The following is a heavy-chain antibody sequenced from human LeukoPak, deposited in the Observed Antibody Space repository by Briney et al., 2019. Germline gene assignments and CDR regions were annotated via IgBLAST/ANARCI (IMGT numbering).Heavy chain of an antibody. J-gene: IGHJ3*02. CDR1: GGSISSGGYY. V-gene: IGHV4-31*03. Sequence: PSQTLSLTCTVSGGSISSGGYYWSWIRQHPGKGLEWIGYIYYSGSTYYNPSLKSRVTISVDTSKNQFSLKLSSVTAADTAVYYCARGFEMTFGVYDAFDIWGQGTMVTVSS. CDR3: ARGFEMTFGVYDAFDI. CDR2: IYYSGST. D-gene: IGHD3/OR15-3a*01.